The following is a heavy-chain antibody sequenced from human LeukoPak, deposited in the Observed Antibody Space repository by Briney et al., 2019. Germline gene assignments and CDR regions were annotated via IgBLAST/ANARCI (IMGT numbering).Heavy chain of an antibody. CDR1: GGSISGYY. Sequence: PSETLSLTCTVSGGSISGYYWSWVRQPAGKGLEWIGRIYTSESTNYNPSLKSRVTMSVDTSKKQLSLKLSSVAAADTAVYYCAGLGAIQYYYYYIDVWGKGTTVTVSS. CDR3: AGLGAIQYYYYYIDV. CDR2: IYTSEST. V-gene: IGHV4-4*07. J-gene: IGHJ6*03. D-gene: IGHD2-2*02.